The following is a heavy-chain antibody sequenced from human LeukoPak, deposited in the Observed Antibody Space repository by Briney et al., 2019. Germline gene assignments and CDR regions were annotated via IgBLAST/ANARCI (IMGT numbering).Heavy chain of an antibody. Sequence: PGGSLRLSCAASGFTFSSYCMSWVRQAPGPGLEWVANIKQDGSEKYYVDSVKGRFTISRDNAKNSLYLQMNSLRAEDTAVYYCARPKATYYFDCWGQGTLVTVSS. V-gene: IGHV3-7*01. J-gene: IGHJ4*02. D-gene: IGHD1-26*01. CDR2: IKQDGSEK. CDR3: ARPKATYYFDC. CDR1: GFTFSSYC.